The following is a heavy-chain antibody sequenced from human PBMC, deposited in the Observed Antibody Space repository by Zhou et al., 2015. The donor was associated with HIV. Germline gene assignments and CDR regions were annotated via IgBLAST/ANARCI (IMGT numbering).Heavy chain of an antibody. J-gene: IGHJ4*02. D-gene: IGHD5-24*01. V-gene: IGHV3-33*06. CDR1: GFTFSTYG. CDR2: IWHDGSKT. CDR3: AKTQLLDLPEGFDS. Sequence: QVQLVESGGGVVQPGRSLRLSCAASGFTFSTYGMHWVRQAPGKGLDWVAVIWHDGSKTYSADSVKGRFTFSRDNSKNTVFLEINSLRAEDTAIYYCAKTQLLDLPEGFDSWGQGTLVTVSS.